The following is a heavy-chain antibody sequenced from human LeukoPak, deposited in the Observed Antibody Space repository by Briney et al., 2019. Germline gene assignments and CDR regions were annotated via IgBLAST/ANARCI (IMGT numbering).Heavy chain of an antibody. J-gene: IGHJ5*02. CDR1: GGSFSGYY. CDR2: INHSGST. V-gene: IGHV4-34*01. Sequence: SETLSLTCAVYGGSFSGYYWSWIRQPPGKGLEWIGEINHSGSTNYNPPLKSRVTISVDTSKNQFSLKLSSVTAADTAVYYCACYYYGSGSSDWFDPWGQGTLVTVSS. D-gene: IGHD3-10*01. CDR3: ACYYYGSGSSDWFDP.